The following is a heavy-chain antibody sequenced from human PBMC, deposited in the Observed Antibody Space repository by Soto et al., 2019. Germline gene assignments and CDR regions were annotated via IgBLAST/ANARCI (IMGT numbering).Heavy chain of an antibody. Sequence: EVQLVQSGAEVRKPGGSLRISCKTSGYSFTKYWIIWVRQMPGKGLEWMGRIDPSDSYTNYSPSFRGHVTISADTSSSTVYLQWNSLKASDTAVYYCARPQGGTDWLDPWGQGTLVTVSS. CDR3: ARPQGGTDWLDP. V-gene: IGHV5-10-1*03. CDR1: GYSFTKYW. CDR2: IDPSDSYT. J-gene: IGHJ5*02. D-gene: IGHD1-7*01.